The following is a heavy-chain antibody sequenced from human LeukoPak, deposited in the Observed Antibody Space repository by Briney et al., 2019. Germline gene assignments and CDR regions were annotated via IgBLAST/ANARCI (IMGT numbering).Heavy chain of an antibody. CDR3: AKDGAGITGTDFLPDAFDI. V-gene: IGHV3-30*18. D-gene: IGHD1-7*01. CDR2: ISYDGSNK. J-gene: IGHJ3*02. CDR1: GFTFSSYG. Sequence: PGGSLRLSCAASGFTFSSYGMHWVRQAPGKGLEWVAVISYDGSNKYYADSVKGRFTISRDNSKNTLYLQMNSLRAEDTAVYYCAKDGAGITGTDFLPDAFDIWGQGTMVTVSS.